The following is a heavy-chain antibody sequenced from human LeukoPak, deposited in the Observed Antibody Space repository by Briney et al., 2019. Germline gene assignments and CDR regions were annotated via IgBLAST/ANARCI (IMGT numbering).Heavy chain of an antibody. D-gene: IGHD5-18*01. CDR1: GGTFSSYA. CDR3: VLTSLGDSYGTWGYFDY. Sequence: SVKVSCKASGGTFSSYAISWVRQAPGQGLEWMGRIIPIFGTANYAQKFQGRVTITADKSTSTAYMELSSLRSEDTAVYYCVLTSLGDSYGTWGYFDYWGQGTLVTVSS. V-gene: IGHV1-69*06. CDR2: IIPIFGTA. J-gene: IGHJ4*02.